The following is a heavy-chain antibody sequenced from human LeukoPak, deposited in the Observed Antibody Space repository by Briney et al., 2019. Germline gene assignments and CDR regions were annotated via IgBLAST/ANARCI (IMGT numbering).Heavy chain of an antibody. CDR1: VYTFTIYG. CDR3: AREVAVAGFDY. J-gene: IGHJ4*02. D-gene: IGHD6-19*01. V-gene: IGHV1-18*01. Sequence: GASVTVSCKASVYTFTIYGISWVRQAPGQGVEWMGWISAYNGNTNYAQKLQGRVTMTTDTSTSTAYMELRSLRSDDTAVYYCAREVAVAGFDYWGQGTLVTVSS. CDR2: ISAYNGNT.